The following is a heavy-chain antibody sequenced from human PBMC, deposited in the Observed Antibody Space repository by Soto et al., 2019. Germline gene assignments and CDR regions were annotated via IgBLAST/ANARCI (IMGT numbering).Heavy chain of an antibody. V-gene: IGHV4-31*03. D-gene: IGHD3-10*01. CDR1: GASISGSRWY. CDR3: AATPSRGWLDP. CDR2: IYYSETT. Sequence: SETLSLTCTVSGASISGSRWYWSWIRQHPGRGLEWIGYIYYSETTYYNPSLRGRLIISVDTSENQFSLTLSSVTAADTAMYYCAATPSRGWLDPWGQGILVTVSS. J-gene: IGHJ5*02.